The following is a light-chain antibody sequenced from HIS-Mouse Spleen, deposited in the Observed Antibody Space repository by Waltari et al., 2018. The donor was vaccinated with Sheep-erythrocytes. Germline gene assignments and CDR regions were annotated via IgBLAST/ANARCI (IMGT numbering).Light chain of an antibody. CDR1: SSDVGGYNY. CDR3: SSYAGSNNWV. V-gene: IGLV2-8*01. Sequence: QSALTQPPSASGSPGQSVTISCTGTSSDVGGYNYVSWYQQPPGKAPKLMIYEVSKRPAGLPERFSCSKSGNTASLTVSGLQAEDEADYYCSSYAGSNNWVFGGGTKLTVL. CDR2: EVS. J-gene: IGLJ3*02.